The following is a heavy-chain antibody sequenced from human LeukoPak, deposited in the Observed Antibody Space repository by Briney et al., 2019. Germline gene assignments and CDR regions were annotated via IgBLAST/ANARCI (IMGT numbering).Heavy chain of an antibody. V-gene: IGHV3-69-1*01. J-gene: IGHJ4*02. CDR3: SRGDLLD. D-gene: IGHD2/OR15-2a*01. Sequence: GGSLRLSCTASGFTFGDYAMSWFRQAPGKGLEWVSAISTTSYIYYAASVMGRFTISRDNANNSLYLQMNSLRAEDTALYYCSRGDLLDWGQGTLVTVSS. CDR2: ISTTSYI. CDR1: GFTFGDYA.